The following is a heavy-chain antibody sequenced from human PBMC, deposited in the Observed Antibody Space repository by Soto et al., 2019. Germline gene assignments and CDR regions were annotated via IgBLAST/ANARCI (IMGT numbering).Heavy chain of an antibody. CDR2: IYTSGST. CDR3: ARGPSSGSYYYYYYGMDV. J-gene: IGHJ6*02. V-gene: IGHV4-4*07. CDR1: GGSISSYC. Sequence: PSETLSLTCTVSGGSISSYCLSWIRQPAGKGLEWIGRIYTSGSTNYNPSLKSRVTMSVDTSKNQFSLKLSSVTAADTAVYYCARGPSSGSYYYYYYGMDVWGQGTMVTVSS. D-gene: IGHD3-22*01.